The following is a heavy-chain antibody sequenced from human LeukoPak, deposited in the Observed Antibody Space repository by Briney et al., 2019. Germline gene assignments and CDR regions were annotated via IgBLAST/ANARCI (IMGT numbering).Heavy chain of an antibody. CDR2: ISSSSSTI. V-gene: IGHV3-48*04. CDR1: GFTFSSYS. CDR3: ARAGYSGHDSMSW. Sequence: GGSLRLSCAASGFTFSSYSMNWVRQAPGKGLEWVSYISSSSSTIYYADSVKGRFTISRDNAKNSLYLQMNSLRAEDTAVYYCARAGYSGHDSMSWWGQGTLVTVSS. D-gene: IGHD5-12*01. J-gene: IGHJ4*02.